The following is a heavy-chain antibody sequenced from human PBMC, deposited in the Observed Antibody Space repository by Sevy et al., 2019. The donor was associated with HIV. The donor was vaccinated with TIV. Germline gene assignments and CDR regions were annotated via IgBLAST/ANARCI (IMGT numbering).Heavy chain of an antibody. Sequence: ASVKVSCKASGGTFSSYGISWLRQAPGQGLEWMGGFIPLFDTTNNAQKFQDRVTFTADESTSTAYMELSSLGSEDTAMYYCARAFPNILTGYYDYWGQGTLVTVSS. CDR1: GGTFSSYG. J-gene: IGHJ4*02. V-gene: IGHV1-69*13. CDR3: ARAFPNILTGYYDY. CDR2: FIPLFDTT. D-gene: IGHD3-9*01.